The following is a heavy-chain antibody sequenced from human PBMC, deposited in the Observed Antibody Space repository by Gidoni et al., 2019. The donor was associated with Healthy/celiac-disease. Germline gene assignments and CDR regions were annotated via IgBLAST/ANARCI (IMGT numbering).Heavy chain of an antibody. V-gene: IGHV3-30-3*01. J-gene: IGHJ3*02. CDR2: ISYDGSNK. Sequence: QVQLVESGGGVVQPGRSLRLSCAASGFTFRSYAMHWVRQAPGKGLEWVAVISYDGSNKYYADSVKGRFTISRDNSKNTLYLQMNSLRAEDTAVYYCARGFNGTDDDAFDIWGQGTMVTVSS. CDR1: GFTFRSYA. CDR3: ARGFNGTDDDAFDI.